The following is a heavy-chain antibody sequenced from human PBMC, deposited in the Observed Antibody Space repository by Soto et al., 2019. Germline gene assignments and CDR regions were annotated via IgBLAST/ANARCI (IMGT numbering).Heavy chain of an antibody. D-gene: IGHD3-16*01. J-gene: IGHJ4*02. V-gene: IGHV3-23*01. CDR3: AKESYDYVWGSPSY. Sequence: GGSLRLSCAASGSTFSSYAMSWVRQAPGKGLEWVSAISGSGGSTYYADSVKGRFTISRDNSKNTLYLQMNSLRAEDTAVYYCAKESYDYVWGSPSYWGQGTLVTVSS. CDR2: ISGSGGST. CDR1: GSTFSSYA.